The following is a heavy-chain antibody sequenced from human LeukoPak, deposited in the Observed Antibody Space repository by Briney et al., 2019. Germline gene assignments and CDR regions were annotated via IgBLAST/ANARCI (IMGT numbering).Heavy chain of an antibody. D-gene: IGHD3-10*01. CDR3: ARRYYYGSGSYWFDY. CDR2: IYPGDSDT. CDR1: GYRFTSYW. Sequence: PGESLKISCKGSGYRFTSYWIGWVRQMPGKGLEWMGIIYPGDSDTRYSPSFQGQVTISADKSISTAYLQWSSLKASDTAMYYCARRYYYGSGSYWFDYWGQGTLVTVSS. J-gene: IGHJ4*02. V-gene: IGHV5-51*01.